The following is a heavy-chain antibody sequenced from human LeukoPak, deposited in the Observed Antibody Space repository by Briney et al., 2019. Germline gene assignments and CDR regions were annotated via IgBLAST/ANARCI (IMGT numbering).Heavy chain of an antibody. CDR2: IYYSGST. D-gene: IGHD2-21*01. Sequence: SETLSLTCTVSGGSISNYYWSWIRQPPGKGLEWIGYIYYSGSTYYNPSLKSRVTISVDASKNQFSLKLTSVTAADTAVYYCARGGGRDGYYFDNWGQGILVTVSS. CDR3: ARGGGRDGYYFDN. CDR1: GGSISNYY. V-gene: IGHV4-59*12. J-gene: IGHJ4*02.